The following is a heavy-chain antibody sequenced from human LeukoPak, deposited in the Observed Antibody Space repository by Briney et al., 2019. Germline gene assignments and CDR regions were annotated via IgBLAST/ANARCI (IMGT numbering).Heavy chain of an antibody. CDR1: GYTFTGYY. D-gene: IGHD3-10*01. J-gene: IGHJ4*02. V-gene: IGHV1-2*06. CDR3: ARRSAYGSGTYYVDY. CDR2: INPNSGGT. Sequence: ASVKVSCKASGYTFTGYYMHWVRQAPGQGLEWMGRINPNSGGTNYAQKFQGRVTITRNTSISTAYMELSSLRSEDTAVYYCARRSAYGSGTYYVDYWGQGTLVTVSS.